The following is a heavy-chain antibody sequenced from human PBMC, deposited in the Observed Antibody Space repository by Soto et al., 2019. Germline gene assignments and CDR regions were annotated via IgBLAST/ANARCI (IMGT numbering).Heavy chain of an antibody. D-gene: IGHD3-10*01. Sequence: QVQLVESGGGVVQPGRSLRLSCAASGFTFSSYGMHWVRQAPGKGLEWVAVIWSDGSNKYYADSVKGRFTISRDNSKNTLYLQMNSLRAEDTAVYYCARGDGSGSYSSFEDYWGQGTLVTVSS. CDR2: IWSDGSNK. V-gene: IGHV3-33*01. J-gene: IGHJ4*02. CDR3: ARGDGSGSYSSFEDY. CDR1: GFTFSSYG.